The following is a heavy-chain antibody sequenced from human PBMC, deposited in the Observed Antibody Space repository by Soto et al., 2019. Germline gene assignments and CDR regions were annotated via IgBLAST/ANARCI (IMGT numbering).Heavy chain of an antibody. CDR3: AKVGGSSGWYFVDY. J-gene: IGHJ4*02. D-gene: IGHD6-19*01. V-gene: IGHV3-23*01. CDR2: ISGSGGST. CDR1: GFTFSSYA. Sequence: PGGSLRLSCAASGFTFSSYAMSWVRQAPGKGLEWVSAISGSGGSTYYADSVKGRFTISRDNSKNTLYLQMNSLRAEDTAVYYCAKVGGSSGWYFVDYWGQGTLVTVSS.